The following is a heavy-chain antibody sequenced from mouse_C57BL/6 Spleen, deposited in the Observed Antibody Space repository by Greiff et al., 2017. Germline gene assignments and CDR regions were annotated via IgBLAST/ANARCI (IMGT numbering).Heavy chain of an antibody. CDR3: ARRAAPYDCVY. V-gene: IGHV1-50*01. D-gene: IGHD3-3*01. J-gene: IGHJ2*01. Sequence: QVHVKQPGAELVKPGASVKLSCKASGYTFTSYWMQWVKQRPGQGLEWIGEIDPSASYTKYNEKLKGKGTLTVDTSSSTAFMQLSSLTSEDSAVYYCARRAAPYDCVYWGQGTTLTVSS. CDR2: IDPSASYT. CDR1: GYTFTSYW.